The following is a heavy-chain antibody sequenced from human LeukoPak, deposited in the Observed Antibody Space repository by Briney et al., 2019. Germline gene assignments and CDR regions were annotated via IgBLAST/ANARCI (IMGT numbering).Heavy chain of an antibody. V-gene: IGHV3-48*01. CDR1: GFIFSSYS. Sequence: GGSLRLSCAASGFIFSSYSMNWVRQAPGKGLEWVSYISSSSGAIYYADSVWGRFTISRDNAESSLYLQMTSLRAEDTAVYFCVRDYMYAFDIWGQGTMVTVSS. CDR3: VRDYMYAFDI. CDR2: ISSSSGAI. J-gene: IGHJ3*02.